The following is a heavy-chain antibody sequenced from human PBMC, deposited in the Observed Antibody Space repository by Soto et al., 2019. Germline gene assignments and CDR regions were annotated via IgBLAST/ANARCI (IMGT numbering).Heavy chain of an antibody. Sequence: QVRLQEWGPGLVKPSQTLSLKCSVSGGSITTGGRYWSWIRQLPGKGLEWIGDIYYSGNTYYNASLTSRVTISVDAAKNQVALKLSSVTAADTAVYYCAQALVFTGGDGFDIWGQGRLVTVSS. J-gene: IGHJ3*02. V-gene: IGHV4-31*02. CDR1: GGSITTGGRY. D-gene: IGHD1-1*01. CDR3: AQALVFTGGDGFDI. CDR2: IYYSGNT.